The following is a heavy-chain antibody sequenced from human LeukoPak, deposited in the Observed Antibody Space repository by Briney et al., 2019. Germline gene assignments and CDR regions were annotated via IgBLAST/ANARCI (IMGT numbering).Heavy chain of an antibody. D-gene: IGHD3-3*01. Sequence: ASVKDSCKASGYIFTSHYMHWVRQAPGQGLEWMGVIITSGGSTTYAQKFQGRVTMTRDTSTSTVYMEVSSLRSEDTAVYFCARGGSGNGFDYWGQGTLVTVSS. J-gene: IGHJ4*02. V-gene: IGHV1-46*01. CDR3: ARGGSGNGFDY. CDR2: IITSGGST. CDR1: GYIFTSHY.